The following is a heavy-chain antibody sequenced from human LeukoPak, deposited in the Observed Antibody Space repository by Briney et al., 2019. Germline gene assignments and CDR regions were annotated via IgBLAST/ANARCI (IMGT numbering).Heavy chain of an antibody. J-gene: IGHJ1*01. CDR3: AKDDDWGRFNH. D-gene: IGHD3-16*01. Sequence: GGSLRLSCAASGFSFRSHGMNWVRQTPGKGLEWVSGISPRGDITYYKDSVRGRFTISRDNFKNTVSLQLNSLRAEDTAMYYCAKDDDWGRFNHWGQGTLVTVSS. V-gene: IGHV3-23*01. CDR2: ISPRGDIT. CDR1: GFSFRSHG.